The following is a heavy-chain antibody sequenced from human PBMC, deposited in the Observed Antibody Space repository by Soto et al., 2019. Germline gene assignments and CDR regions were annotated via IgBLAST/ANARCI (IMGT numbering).Heavy chain of an antibody. CDR3: TTPCTSCYLVRGMDV. Sequence: EVQLVESGGGLVKPGGSLRLSCAASGFTFSNAWMNWVRQAPGKGLEWVGRIKSKTDGGTTDYAAPVKGRFTISRDDSKNTLYLQMNSLKTEDTAVYYCTTPCTSCYLVRGMDVWGQGTTVTVSS. J-gene: IGHJ6*02. CDR2: IKSKTDGGTT. CDR1: GFTFSNAW. D-gene: IGHD2-2*01. V-gene: IGHV3-15*07.